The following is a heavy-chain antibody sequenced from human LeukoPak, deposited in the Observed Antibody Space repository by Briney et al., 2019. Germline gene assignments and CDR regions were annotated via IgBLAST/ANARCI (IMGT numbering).Heavy chain of an antibody. J-gene: IGHJ4*02. V-gene: IGHV3-33*01. D-gene: IGHD4-17*01. CDR2: IWYDGSNK. CDR1: GFTFSSYG. CDR3: GTTSSYGDYPYYFDY. Sequence: GGSLRLSCAASGFTFSSYGMHWVRQAPGKGLEWVAVIWYDGSNKYYADSVKGRFTISRDNSKNTLYLQMNSLRAEDTAVYYYGTTSSYGDYPYYFDYWGQGTLVTVSS.